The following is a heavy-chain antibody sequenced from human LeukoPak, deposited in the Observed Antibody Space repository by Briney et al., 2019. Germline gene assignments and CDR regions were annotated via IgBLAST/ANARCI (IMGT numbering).Heavy chain of an antibody. D-gene: IGHD6-6*01. CDR3: ARDAYSSSPWYYFDY. Sequence: GASVKVSRKASGGTFSSYTISWVRQAPGQGLEWMGRIIPILGIANYAQKFQGRVTITADKSTSTAYMELSSLRSEDTAVYYCARDAYSSSPWYYFDYWGQGTLVTVSS. CDR2: IIPILGIA. CDR1: GGTFSSYT. J-gene: IGHJ4*02. V-gene: IGHV1-69*04.